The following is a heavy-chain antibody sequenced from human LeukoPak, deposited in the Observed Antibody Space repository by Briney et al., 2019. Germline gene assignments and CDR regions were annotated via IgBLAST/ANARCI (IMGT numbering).Heavy chain of an antibody. D-gene: IGHD6-6*01. Sequence: GGSLRLSCAASGFTFSSYAMHWVRQAPGKGLEWVAVISYDGSNKYYADSVKGRFTISRDNSKNTLYLQMNSLRAEDTAVYYCARVIRIAARPAWFDPWGQGTLVTVSP. V-gene: IGHV3-30-3*01. CDR1: GFTFSSYA. CDR2: ISYDGSNK. CDR3: ARVIRIAARPAWFDP. J-gene: IGHJ5*02.